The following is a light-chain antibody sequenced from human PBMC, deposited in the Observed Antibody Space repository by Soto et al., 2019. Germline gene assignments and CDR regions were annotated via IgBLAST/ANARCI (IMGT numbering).Light chain of an antibody. J-gene: IGKJ1*01. CDR1: QSVGSW. CDR2: KAS. CDR3: HQYSRYPWT. Sequence: QMTQSPSTLSASEGDRVTITCWASQSVGSWLAWHQQKPGRAPKVLVYKASNLQDGVPSRFSGSGSGTEFTLTISSLQPDDVATYFCHQYSRYPWTFGQGNKVEIK. V-gene: IGKV1-5*03.